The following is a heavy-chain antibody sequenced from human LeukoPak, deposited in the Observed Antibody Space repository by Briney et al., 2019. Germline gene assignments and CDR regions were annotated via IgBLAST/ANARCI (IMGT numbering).Heavy chain of an antibody. Sequence: GGSLRLSCVASGFTFRSYGMSWVRQAPGKGLEWVSAITGSGGGTYYADSVKGRFTISRDNSKNTLYLQMNSLRAEDTAVYYCAKLGMVRGVIALIKDYYYYMDVWGKGTTVTISS. CDR2: ITGSGGGT. V-gene: IGHV3-23*01. CDR3: AKLGMVRGVIALIKDYYYYMDV. D-gene: IGHD3-10*01. CDR1: GFTFRSYG. J-gene: IGHJ6*03.